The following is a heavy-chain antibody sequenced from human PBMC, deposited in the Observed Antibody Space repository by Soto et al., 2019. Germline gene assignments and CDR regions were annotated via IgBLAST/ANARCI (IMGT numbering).Heavy chain of an antibody. CDR2: ISAYNDNI. V-gene: IGHV1-18*01. J-gene: IGHJ6*02. Sequence: QIQLVQSGPEVKKPAASVKVSCKASGYTFTSYGISWVRQAPGQGLGWMGWISAYNDNIHYAQKFQGRVTLTTDTSTNTAYMELRSLRSDDTAFYYCARDRSTRDTGPTGMDVWGQGTSVTVSS. CDR3: ARDRSTRDTGPTGMDV. D-gene: IGHD1-1*01. CDR1: GYTFTSYG.